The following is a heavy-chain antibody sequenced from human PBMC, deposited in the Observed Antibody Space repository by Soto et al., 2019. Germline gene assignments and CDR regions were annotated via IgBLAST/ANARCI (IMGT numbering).Heavy chain of an antibody. CDR3: ASIVVGVPIDY. CDR2: ISYTGDT. V-gene: IGHV4-61*08. J-gene: IGHJ4*02. Sequence: QVQLRESGPGLLKPSDTLSLTCTVSGDSVSSDGYFWTWVRHPPGKGLERIAYISYTGDTNYDLTLKCTVTISVNTSRNKFVLNVRSGRAAAPAMNFCASIVVGVPIDYWGQGTLVTVS. D-gene: IGHD2-15*01. CDR1: GDSVSSDGYF.